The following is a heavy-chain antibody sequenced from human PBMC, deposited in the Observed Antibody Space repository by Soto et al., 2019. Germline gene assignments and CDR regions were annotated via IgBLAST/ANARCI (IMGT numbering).Heavy chain of an antibody. V-gene: IGHV1-69*01. Sequence: QVQLVQSGAEVKKPGSSVKVSCKASGGTFSSYAISWVRQAPGHGLEWMGGIIPISGTANYAQKFQGRVTITADESTSTAYVELSSLRSEDTAVYYCARSQGSSTSLEIYYYYYYGMDVWGQWTTVTVSS. J-gene: IGHJ6*02. D-gene: IGHD2-2*01. CDR2: IIPISGTA. CDR1: GGTFSSYA. CDR3: ARSQGSSTSLEIYYYYYYGMDV.